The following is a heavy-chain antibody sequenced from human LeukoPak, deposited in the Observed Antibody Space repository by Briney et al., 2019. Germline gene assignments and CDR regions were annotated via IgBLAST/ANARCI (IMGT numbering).Heavy chain of an antibody. Sequence: PGGSLRLSCAASGFTFSTYAMSWVRQAPGKGLEWVANIKQDGSEKYYVDSVKGRFTISRDNAKISLYLQMNSLRAEDTAVYYCARNQNYYNYGLDVWGQGTTVSVPS. D-gene: IGHD1-14*01. CDR2: IKQDGSEK. CDR3: ARNQNYYNYGLDV. V-gene: IGHV3-7*04. CDR1: GFTFSTYA. J-gene: IGHJ6*02.